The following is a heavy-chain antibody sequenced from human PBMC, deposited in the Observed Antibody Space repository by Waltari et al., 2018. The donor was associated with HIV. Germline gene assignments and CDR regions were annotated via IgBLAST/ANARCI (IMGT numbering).Heavy chain of an antibody. CDR3: TTDSDYYDSSGYYYWFDY. Sequence: EVQLVESGGGLVQPGRSLRLSCAASGFTFDDYALHWVRQAPGKGLWWFSGISWNRDYTGYADSVKCRFTISRDNAKNSLYLQMNSLRAEDTALYYCTTDSDYYDSSGYYYWFDYWGQGTLVTVSS. J-gene: IGHJ4*02. V-gene: IGHV3-9*01. CDR2: ISWNRDYT. D-gene: IGHD3-22*01. CDR1: GFTFDDYA.